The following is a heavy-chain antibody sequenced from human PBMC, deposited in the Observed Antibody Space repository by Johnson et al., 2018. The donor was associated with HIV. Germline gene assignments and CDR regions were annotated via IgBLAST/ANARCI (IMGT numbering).Heavy chain of an antibody. CDR2: ISSSGRTT. CDR1: GFTFSSYG. V-gene: IGHV3-48*04. D-gene: IGHD2-21*01. CDR3: VRRMVVGYVAFDI. J-gene: IGHJ3*02. Sequence: VQLVESGGGVVQPGRSLRLSCAASGFTFSSYGMHWVRQAPGKGLEWVSSISSSGRTTYYADSVKGRFTISRNNVQNSMLLQMNSLRADDTAVYFCVRRMVVGYVAFDIWGQGTMVTVSS.